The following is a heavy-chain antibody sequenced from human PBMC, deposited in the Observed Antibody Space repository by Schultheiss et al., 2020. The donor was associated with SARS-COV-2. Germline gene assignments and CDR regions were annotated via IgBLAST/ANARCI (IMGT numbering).Heavy chain of an antibody. J-gene: IGHJ6*03. CDR1: GFTFSTYA. V-gene: IGHV3-64*04. CDR2: ITSAGGST. Sequence: GGSLRLSCSASGFTFSTYAMHWVRQAPGKGLEYVSAITSAGGSTFYADSVKGRFTISRDNSKNTLYLQMNSLRAEDTAVYYCARDFGSAIPTRYYYYYMDVWGKGTTVTVSS. CDR3: ARDFGSAIPTRYYYYYMDV. D-gene: IGHD2-2*01.